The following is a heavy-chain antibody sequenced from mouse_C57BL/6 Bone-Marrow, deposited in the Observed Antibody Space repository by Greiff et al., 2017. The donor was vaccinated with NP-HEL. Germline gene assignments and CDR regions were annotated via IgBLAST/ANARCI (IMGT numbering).Heavy chain of an antibody. D-gene: IGHD1-1*01. V-gene: IGHV5-17*01. CDR2: ISSGSSTI. CDR3: ARPDGSSYDYAMDY. CDR1: GFTFSDYG. Sequence: DVKLVESGGGLVKPGGSLKLSCAASGFTFSDYGMHWVRQAPEKGLEWVAYISSGSSTIYYADTVKGRFTISRDNAKNTLFLQMTSLRSDDTAMYYCARPDGSSYDYAMDYWGQGTSVTVSS. J-gene: IGHJ4*01.